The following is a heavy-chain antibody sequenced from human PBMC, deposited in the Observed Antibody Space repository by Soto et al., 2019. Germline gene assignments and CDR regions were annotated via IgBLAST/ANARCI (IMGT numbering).Heavy chain of an antibody. V-gene: IGHV3-30*18. D-gene: IGHD3-10*01. CDR1: GFTFSSYG. CDR2: ISYDGSNK. J-gene: IGHJ4*02. Sequence: QVQLVESGGGVVQPGRSLRLSCAASGFTFSSYGMHWVRQAPGKRLEWVAVISYDGSNKYYADSVKGRFTISRDNSKNTLYLQMNSLRAEDTAVYYCAKAPRTKLWPDYFDYWGQGTLVTVSS. CDR3: AKAPRTKLWPDYFDY.